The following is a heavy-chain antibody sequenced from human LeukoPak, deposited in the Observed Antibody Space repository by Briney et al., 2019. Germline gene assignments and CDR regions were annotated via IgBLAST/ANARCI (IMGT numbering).Heavy chain of an antibody. Sequence: GASVKVSCKASGYTFTSYAMHWVRQAPGQRLEWMGWINAGNGNTKYSQKFQGRVTITRDTSASTAYMELSSLRSEDTAVYYCARDPGYSGSYQSVGVFDYWGQGTLVTVSS. CDR1: GYTFTSYA. D-gene: IGHD1-26*01. CDR2: INAGNGNT. J-gene: IGHJ4*02. V-gene: IGHV1-3*01. CDR3: ARDPGYSGSYQSVGVFDY.